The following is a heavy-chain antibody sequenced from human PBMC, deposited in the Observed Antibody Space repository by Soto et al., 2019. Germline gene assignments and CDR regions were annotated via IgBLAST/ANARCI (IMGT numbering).Heavy chain of an antibody. CDR1: GGSISSVVYY. D-gene: IGHD3-22*01. CDR2: IHYGGST. CDR3: AREDYDTSGYSYFDY. J-gene: IGHJ4*02. Sequence: QVQLQESGPGLVKPSQTLSLTCTVSGGSISSVVYYWSWIRQHPGKGLQWIGYIHYGGSTYHNPSLKRRVTMSVDTSKNQFSLKLSSVTAADAAVYYCAREDYDTSGYSYFDYWGQGTLVTVSS. V-gene: IGHV4-31*03.